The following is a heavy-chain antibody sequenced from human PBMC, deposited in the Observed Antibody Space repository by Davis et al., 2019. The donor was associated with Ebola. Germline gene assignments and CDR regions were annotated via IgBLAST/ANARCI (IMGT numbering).Heavy chain of an antibody. D-gene: IGHD3-10*01. V-gene: IGHV4-34*01. J-gene: IGHJ6*02. CDR3: ARGGGFGGYGMDV. CDR2: INYSGST. Sequence: MPGGSLRPSFALHGGSFSGYYWTWIRQPPGKGLEWFGEINYSGSTNYNPSLNSRVTISVDTSKNQFSLKLSSVTAADTAVYYCARGGGFGGYGMDVWGQGTTVTVSS. CDR1: GGSFSGYY.